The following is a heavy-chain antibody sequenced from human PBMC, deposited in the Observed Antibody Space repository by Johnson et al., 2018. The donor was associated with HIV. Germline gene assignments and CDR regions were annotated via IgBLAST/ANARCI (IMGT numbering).Heavy chain of an antibody. CDR3: AKEDRITVNRVTWGAFDI. J-gene: IGHJ3*02. V-gene: IGHV3-23*04. CDR2: IGGSGGGP. D-gene: IGHD4-17*01. Sequence: VQLVESGGGLVQPGGSLRLSCGASGFTFSSYAMSWVRQAPGKGLEWVSAIGGSGGGPAYADSVKGRFPSSRDNSKNTLYLQMNSLRAEDTAVYYCAKEDRITVNRVTWGAFDIWGQGTMVTVSS. CDR1: GFTFSSYA.